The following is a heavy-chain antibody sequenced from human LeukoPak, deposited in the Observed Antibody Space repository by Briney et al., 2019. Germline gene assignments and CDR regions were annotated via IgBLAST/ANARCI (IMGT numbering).Heavy chain of an antibody. CDR1: SGSLGGYY. CDR3: TRGRLGSRGYFDY. V-gene: IGHV4-34*01. CDR2: INHSGGT. J-gene: IGHJ4*02. D-gene: IGHD1-26*01. Sequence: PSETLSLTCDVYSGSLGGYYWSWIRQPPGKGLEWIGEINHSGGTNYNPSLKSRVTISVDTSKNQFSLKLNSVTAADTAVYYCTRGRLGSRGYFDYWGQGTLVTVSS.